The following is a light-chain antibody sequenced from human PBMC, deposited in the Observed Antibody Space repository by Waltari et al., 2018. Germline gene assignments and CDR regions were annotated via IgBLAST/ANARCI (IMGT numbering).Light chain of an antibody. J-gene: IGKJ1*01. CDR1: QSVLFNFNNKNY. Sequence: DIVMTQSPDSLAVSLGERATINCKSIQSVLFNFNNKNYLGWYQHKPGRPPKPLTYWASTRESGVPDRFSGSGSGTDFNLTISSLQAEDVAVYYCQQYYSLPWAFGQGTKVEIK. V-gene: IGKV4-1*01. CDR3: QQYYSLPWA. CDR2: WAS.